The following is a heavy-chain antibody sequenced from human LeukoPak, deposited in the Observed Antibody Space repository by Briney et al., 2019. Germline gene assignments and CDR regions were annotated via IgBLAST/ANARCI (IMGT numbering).Heavy chain of an antibody. CDR3: AREDAEQMDNSFDI. CDR1: GDSITRSSDY. Sequence: SETLSLTCTVSGDSITRSSDYWGWIRQPPGKGPEWIGSVYYIGSTFYNPSLKSRLTISIDTSKNQFSLKLRSVTAADTAVYYCAREDAEQMDNSFDIWGQGTMVTVSS. V-gene: IGHV4-39*07. J-gene: IGHJ3*02. CDR2: VYYIGST. D-gene: IGHD5-24*01.